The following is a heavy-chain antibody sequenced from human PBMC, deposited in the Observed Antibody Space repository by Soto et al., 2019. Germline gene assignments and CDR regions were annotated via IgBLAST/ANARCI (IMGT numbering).Heavy chain of an antibody. CDR1: GYTLTELS. V-gene: IGHV1-24*01. J-gene: IGHJ5*02. Sequence: ASVKVSCKVSGYTLTELSTHWVRQAPGKGLEWMGGFDPEDGETIYAQKFQGRVTMTEDTSTDTAYMELSSLRSEDTAVYYCATELYNWNQEWFDPWGQGTLVTVSS. D-gene: IGHD1-20*01. CDR2: FDPEDGET. CDR3: ATELYNWNQEWFDP.